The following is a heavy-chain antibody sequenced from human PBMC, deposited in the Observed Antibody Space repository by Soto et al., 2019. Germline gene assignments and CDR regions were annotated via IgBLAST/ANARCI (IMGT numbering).Heavy chain of an antibody. V-gene: IGHV1-18*01. CDR3: ATAGRSVGATLYYYYYGMDV. CDR2: ISANNGST. CDR1: GYTFTSYG. J-gene: IGHJ6*02. Sequence: GASVKVSCKASGYTFTSYGISWVRQAPGQGLEWKGWISANNGSTNYAQKFQGRATMTTDTSTSTAYMELSRLRSDDTAVYYCATAGRSVGATLYYYYYGMDVWGQGTTVTVSS. D-gene: IGHD1-26*01.